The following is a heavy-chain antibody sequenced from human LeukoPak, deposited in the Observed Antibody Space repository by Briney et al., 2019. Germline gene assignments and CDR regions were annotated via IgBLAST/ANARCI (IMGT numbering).Heavy chain of an antibody. D-gene: IGHD3-9*01. CDR1: GGSVSSGSYY. Sequence: SETLSLTCTVSGGSVSSGSYYWSWIRQPPGKGLEWIGYIYYSGSTNYNPSLKSRVTISVDTSKNQFSLKLSSVTAADTAVYYCATRTVFRYFDWLSPRGFDYWGQGTLVTVSS. J-gene: IGHJ4*02. V-gene: IGHV4-61*01. CDR3: ATRTVFRYFDWLSPRGFDY. CDR2: IYYSGST.